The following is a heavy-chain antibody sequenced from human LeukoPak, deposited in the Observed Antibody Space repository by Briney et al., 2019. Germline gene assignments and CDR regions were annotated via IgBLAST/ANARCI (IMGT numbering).Heavy chain of an antibody. J-gene: IGHJ4*02. CDR3: ARGGGSSTSGDY. D-gene: IGHD2-2*01. CDR1: GYTFNTYG. V-gene: IGHV1-46*02. Sequence: ASVKVSCKASGYTFNTYGITWVRQAPGQGLEWMGIINPSGATTTYAQKFQGRVTMTRDTSTSTVYMELSSLRSEDTAVYYCARGGGSSTSGDYWGQGTRVTVSS. CDR2: INPSGATT.